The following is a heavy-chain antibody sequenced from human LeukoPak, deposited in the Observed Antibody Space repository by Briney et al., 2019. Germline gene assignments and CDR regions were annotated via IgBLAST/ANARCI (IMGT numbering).Heavy chain of an antibody. Sequence: ASVKVSCKASGYTFTSYGISWVRQAPGQGLEWMGWICAYNGNTNYAQKLQGRVTMTTDTSTSTAYMELRSLRSDDTAVYYCAREDSSGLGVLLGYWGQGTLVTVSS. CDR3: AREDSSGLGVLLGY. CDR1: GYTFTSYG. V-gene: IGHV1-18*01. J-gene: IGHJ4*02. CDR2: ICAYNGNT. D-gene: IGHD6-19*01.